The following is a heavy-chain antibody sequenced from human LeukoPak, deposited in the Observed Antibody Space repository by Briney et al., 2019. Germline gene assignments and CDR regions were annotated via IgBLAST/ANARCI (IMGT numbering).Heavy chain of an antibody. Sequence: PSETLSLTCAVSGGSLSPHYWSWIRRPLGKGLEWIWEINNRGTTNYSPSLRGRATISVDTSKNQFSLRLTSVTAADTAMYYCARVPLWWLTPFDFWGQGTLATVSS. V-gene: IGHV4-34*01. D-gene: IGHD5-12*01. J-gene: IGHJ4*02. CDR2: INNRGTT. CDR1: GGSLSPHY. CDR3: ARVPLWWLTPFDF.